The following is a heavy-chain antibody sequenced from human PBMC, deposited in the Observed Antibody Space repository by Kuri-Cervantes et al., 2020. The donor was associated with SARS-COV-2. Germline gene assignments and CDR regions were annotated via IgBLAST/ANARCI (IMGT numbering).Heavy chain of an antibody. Sequence: GESLKISCAASGFTFSSYAMSWVRQAPGKGLEWVSAISGSGGSTYYADSVKGRFTISRDNSKNTLYLQMNSLRAEDTAVYYCARDEGYCTNGVCRAGYYGMDVWGQGTTVTVSS. CDR1: GFTFSSYA. CDR3: ARDEGYCTNGVCRAGYYGMDV. J-gene: IGHJ6*02. V-gene: IGHV3-23*01. CDR2: ISGSGGST. D-gene: IGHD2-8*01.